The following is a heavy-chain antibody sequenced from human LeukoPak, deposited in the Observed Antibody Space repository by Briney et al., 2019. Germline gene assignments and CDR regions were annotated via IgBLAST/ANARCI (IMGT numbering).Heavy chain of an antibody. J-gene: IGHJ4*02. CDR2: IYYSGST. Sequence: SETLSLTCTVSGGSISSYYWSWIRQPPGKGLEWIGYIYYSGSTNYDPSLKSRVTISVDTSKNQFSLKLSSVTAADTAVYYCARVGVLDTAMPIYYFDYWGQGTLVTVSS. D-gene: IGHD5-18*01. CDR3: ARVGVLDTAMPIYYFDY. V-gene: IGHV4-59*12. CDR1: GGSISSYY.